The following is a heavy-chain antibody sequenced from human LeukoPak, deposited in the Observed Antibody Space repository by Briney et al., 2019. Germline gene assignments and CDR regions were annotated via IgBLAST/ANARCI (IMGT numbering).Heavy chain of an antibody. D-gene: IGHD6-6*01. J-gene: IGHJ5*02. CDR3: ARDREYSSSSWFDP. CDR1: GGSISSYY. Sequence: PSETLSLTCTVSGGSISSYYWSWIREPAGKGLEWIGRIYTSGSTNYNPSLKSRVTMSVDTSKNQFSLKLSSVTAADTAVYYCARDREYSSSSWFDPWAREPWSPSPQ. CDR2: IYTSGST. V-gene: IGHV4-4*07.